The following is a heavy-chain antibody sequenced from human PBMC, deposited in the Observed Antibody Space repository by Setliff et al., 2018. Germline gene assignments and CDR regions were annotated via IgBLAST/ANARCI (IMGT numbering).Heavy chain of an antibody. CDR1: GGTFSSYD. Sequence: SVKVSCKASGGTFSSYDISWVRQAPGQGLEWMGRIIPIFGAANYAQKFQGRVTITADKSTSTAYMELSRLRSEDTAVYYCARVQQLGTFDYWGQGTLVTVSS. CDR2: IIPIFGAA. V-gene: IGHV1-69*06. D-gene: IGHD6-13*01. CDR3: ARVQQLGTFDY. J-gene: IGHJ4*02.